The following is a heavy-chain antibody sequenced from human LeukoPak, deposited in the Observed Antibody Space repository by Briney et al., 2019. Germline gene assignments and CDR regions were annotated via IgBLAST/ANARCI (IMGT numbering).Heavy chain of an antibody. Sequence: GGSLRLSCAASGFTFSSYSMNWVRQAPGKGLEWVSSISSSGSYIYYADSMKGRFTISRDNAKNSLYLQMNSLRAEDTAVYYCARGGDCSSTSCSGPFDYWGQGTLVTVSS. CDR2: ISSSGSYI. J-gene: IGHJ4*02. CDR3: ARGGDCSSTSCSGPFDY. V-gene: IGHV3-21*01. D-gene: IGHD2-2*01. CDR1: GFTFSSYS.